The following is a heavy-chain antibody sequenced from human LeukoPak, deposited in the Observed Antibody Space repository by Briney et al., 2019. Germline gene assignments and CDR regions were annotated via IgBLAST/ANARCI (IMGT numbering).Heavy chain of an antibody. CDR2: IYPGDSDT. Sequence: GESLKISCKGSGYSFNYWIGWVRQMPGKGLEWMGIIYPGDSDTRYSPSFQGQVTISADRSISTAYLQWSSLKAPDSAMYYCARQDGSGLYYFDYWGQGTLVTVSS. CDR3: ARQDGSGLYYFDY. CDR1: GYSFNYW. V-gene: IGHV5-51*01. D-gene: IGHD3-10*01. J-gene: IGHJ4*02.